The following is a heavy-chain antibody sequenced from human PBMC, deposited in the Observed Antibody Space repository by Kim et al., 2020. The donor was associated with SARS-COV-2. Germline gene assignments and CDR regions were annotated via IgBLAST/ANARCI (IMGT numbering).Heavy chain of an antibody. CDR3: ASQYRDPTFGVVTPTRH. CDR2: ISSDGSTM. CDR1: GFTFSDNY. J-gene: IGHJ4*02. V-gene: IGHV3-11*01. Sequence: GGSLRLSCAASGFTFSDNYMNWIRQAPGKGLEWVSYISSDGSTMSYTDSVKGRFTISRDNAKNSLYLQMNSLRAEDTAVYYCASQYRDPTFGVVTPTRHWGQGTLVTVSS. D-gene: IGHD3-3*01.